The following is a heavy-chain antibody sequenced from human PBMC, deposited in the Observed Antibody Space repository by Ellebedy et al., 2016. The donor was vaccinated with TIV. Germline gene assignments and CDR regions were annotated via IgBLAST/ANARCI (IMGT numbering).Heavy chain of an antibody. CDR1: GFTFSSYW. Sequence: GESLKISCAASGFTFSSYWMHWVRQAPGKGLVWVSRINSDGSSTSYADSVKGRFTISRDNAKNTLYLQMNSLRAEDTAVYYCARGPFVIAAAGRGFDPWGQGTLVTVSS. CDR3: ARGPFVIAAAGRGFDP. CDR2: INSDGSST. D-gene: IGHD6-13*01. J-gene: IGHJ5*02. V-gene: IGHV3-74*01.